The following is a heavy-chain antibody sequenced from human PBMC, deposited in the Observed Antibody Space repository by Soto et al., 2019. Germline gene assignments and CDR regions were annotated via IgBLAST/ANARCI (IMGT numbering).Heavy chain of an antibody. CDR2: IASSGST. J-gene: IGHJ4*02. V-gene: IGHV4-31*03. CDR3: ARDYPDYYDNIGYSGYVDY. CDR1: GGSINTGGYF. D-gene: IGHD3-22*01. Sequence: QVQLLESGPGLVNPAQTLSLTCTVSGGSINTGGYFWTWIRQHPGKGLAWIGYIASSGSTYYNPSLKGRLTKAADTSENQFSLRLTSVTAADTAVYYCARDYPDYYDNIGYSGYVDYWGQGTLVTVSS.